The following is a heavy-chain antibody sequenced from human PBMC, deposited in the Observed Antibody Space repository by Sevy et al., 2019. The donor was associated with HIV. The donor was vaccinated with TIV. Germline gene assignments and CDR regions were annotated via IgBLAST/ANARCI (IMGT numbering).Heavy chain of an antibody. CDR3: ARETMVRGVIYAFDI. V-gene: IGHV5-51*01. CDR2: IYPGDSDT. D-gene: IGHD3-10*01. CDR1: GYSFTSYW. J-gene: IGHJ3*02. Sequence: GESLKISCKGSGYSFTSYWIGWVRQMPGKGLEWMGIIYPGDSDTRYSPSFQGQVTISADKSISTAYLQWSSLKASDTAMYYCARETMVRGVIYAFDIWGLGTMVTVSS.